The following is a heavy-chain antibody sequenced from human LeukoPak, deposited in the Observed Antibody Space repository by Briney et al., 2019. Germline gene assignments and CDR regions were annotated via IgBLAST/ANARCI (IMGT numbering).Heavy chain of an antibody. CDR1: GGTFSSYA. CDR2: IIPILGIA. CDR3: ASLEPSDSSGDNWFDP. J-gene: IGHJ5*02. Sequence: SVKVSCKASGGTFSSYAISWVRQAPGQGLEWMGRIIPILGIANYAQKFQGRVTITADKSTSTAYMELSSLRSEDTAVYYCASLEPSDSSGDNWFDPWGQGTLVTVSS. D-gene: IGHD3-22*01. V-gene: IGHV1-69*04.